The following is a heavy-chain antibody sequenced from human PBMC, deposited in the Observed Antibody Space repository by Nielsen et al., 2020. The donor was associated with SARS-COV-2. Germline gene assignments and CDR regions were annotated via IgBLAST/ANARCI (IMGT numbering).Heavy chain of an antibody. D-gene: IGHD1/OR15-1a*01. CDR2: IWYDGSNK. Sequence: GESLKISCAASGFTFSSYGMHWVRQAPGKGLEWVAVIWYDGSNKYYADSVKGRFTISRDNSKNTLYLQMNSLRAEDTAVYYCAKDQTENIGYYYYYYMDVWGKGTTVTVSS. V-gene: IGHV3-30*02. J-gene: IGHJ6*03. CDR1: GFTFSSYG. CDR3: AKDQTENIGYYYYYYMDV.